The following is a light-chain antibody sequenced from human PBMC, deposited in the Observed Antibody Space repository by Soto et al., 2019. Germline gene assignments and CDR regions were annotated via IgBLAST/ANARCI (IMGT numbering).Light chain of an antibody. CDR3: QQYNYWPPAT. J-gene: IGKJ2*01. Sequence: EIVMTQSPATLSVSPGERATLSCRASQSVSSNLAWYQLKPGQAPRLLIYSASTRATGIPARFSGSGSGTEFTLTISSLQSEDFAVYYCQQYNYWPPATFGQGTKLEIK. CDR1: QSVSSN. V-gene: IGKV3-15*01. CDR2: SAS.